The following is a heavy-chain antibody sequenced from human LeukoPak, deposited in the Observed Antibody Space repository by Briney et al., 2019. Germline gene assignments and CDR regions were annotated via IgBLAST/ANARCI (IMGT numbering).Heavy chain of an antibody. Sequence: GGSLRLSCSGSGFTFGDHAMSWVRQAPGKGLEWVGFIRSKAYGGTTEYAASVRGRFSISRDDSKNIAYLQMNSLRAEDTAVYYCARTLENYYYYGMDVWGQGTTVTVSS. CDR2: IRSKAYGGTT. CDR3: ARTLENYYYYGMDV. J-gene: IGHJ6*02. V-gene: IGHV3-49*04. CDR1: GFTFGDHA. D-gene: IGHD3-3*01.